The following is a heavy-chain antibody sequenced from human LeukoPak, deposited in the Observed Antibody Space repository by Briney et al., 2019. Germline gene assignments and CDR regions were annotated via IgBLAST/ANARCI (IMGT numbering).Heavy chain of an antibody. J-gene: IGHJ4*02. D-gene: IGHD3-22*01. CDR3: ARGITMIAPFDY. CDR2: MYTSGAT. V-gene: IGHV4-61*02. Sequence: PSQTLSLTCTVSGGSVNSGNYYWSWIRQPAGKVMEWIGRMYTSGATNYNPSLKSRVSISRDTSKNQFSLKLSSVTAADTAVYYCARGITMIAPFDYWGQGTLVTVSS. CDR1: GGSVNSGNYY.